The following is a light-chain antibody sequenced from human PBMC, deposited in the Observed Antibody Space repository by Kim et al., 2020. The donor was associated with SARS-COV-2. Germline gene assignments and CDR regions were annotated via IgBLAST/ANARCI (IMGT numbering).Light chain of an antibody. CDR1: SSDVGSYNR. J-gene: IGLJ1*01. CDR2: EVS. CDR3: SSYTSSSTFPYV. V-gene: IGLV2-18*02. Sequence: ANACPEPSSDVGSYNRVSWYQQPPGTAPKLMIYEVSNRPSGVPDRFSGSKSGNTASLTISGLQAEDEADYYCSSYTSSSTFPYVFGTGTKVTVL.